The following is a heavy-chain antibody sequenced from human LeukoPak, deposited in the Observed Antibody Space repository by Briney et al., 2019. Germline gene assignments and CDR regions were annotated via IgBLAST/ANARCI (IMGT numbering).Heavy chain of an antibody. CDR2: ISGSSSTI. CDR1: GFPFSSYS. V-gene: IGHV3-48*04. D-gene: IGHD3-22*01. CDR3: ARSSSYYYDSSGYNAFDI. Sequence: GGSRRLSWAASGFPFSSYSMNWFRQAPGKGLEWVSYISGSSSTIYYADSVKGRFTISRDNAKNSLYLQMNSLRAEDTAVYYCARSSSYYYDSSGYNAFDIWGQGTIVTVSS. J-gene: IGHJ3*02.